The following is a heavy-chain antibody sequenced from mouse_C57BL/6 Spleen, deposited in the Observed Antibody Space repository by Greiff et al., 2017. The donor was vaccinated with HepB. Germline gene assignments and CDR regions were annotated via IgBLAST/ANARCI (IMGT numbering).Heavy chain of an antibody. CDR2: IRNKANGNTT. Sequence: EVMLVESGGGLVQPGGSLSLSCAASGFTFTDYYMSWVRQPPGKALEWLGFIRNKANGNTTEYSASVKGRFTISRDNSQRILYLQMNALRAEDSATYYCARYIRRSAMDYWGQGTSVTVSS. J-gene: IGHJ4*01. CDR3: ARYIRRSAMDY. D-gene: IGHD2-12*01. V-gene: IGHV7-3*01. CDR1: GFTFTDYY.